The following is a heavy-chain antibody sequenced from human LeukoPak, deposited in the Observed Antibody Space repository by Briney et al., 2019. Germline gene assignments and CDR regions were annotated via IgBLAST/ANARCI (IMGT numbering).Heavy chain of an antibody. V-gene: IGHV1-2*02. J-gene: IGHJ4*02. D-gene: IGHD2-2*02. CDR2: INPNSGVT. CDR1: GYTFTGYY. CDR3: ARVDYTTSDFDY. Sequence: AASVKVSCKASGYTFTGYYIHWVRQAPGRGLEWMGWINPNSGVTNYAQKFQGRVTMTRDRSISTAYVEVSRLTSDDTAVYFCARVDYTTSDFDYWGQGTLVTVSS.